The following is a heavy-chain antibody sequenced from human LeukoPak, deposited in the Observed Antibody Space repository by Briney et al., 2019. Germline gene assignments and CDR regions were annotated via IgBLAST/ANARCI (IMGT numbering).Heavy chain of an antibody. J-gene: IGHJ6*02. D-gene: IGHD2-2*02. CDR3: AREDIVVVPDAIGIYGMDV. CDR2: ISSSSSII. CDR1: GFTFSSYS. V-gene: IGHV3-48*01. Sequence: GGSLRLSCAASGFTFSSYSMSWVRQAPGKGLEWVSYISSSSSIIYYADSVKGRFTISRDNAKNSLYLQMNSLRAEDTAVYYCAREDIVVVPDAIGIYGMDVWGQGTTVTVSS.